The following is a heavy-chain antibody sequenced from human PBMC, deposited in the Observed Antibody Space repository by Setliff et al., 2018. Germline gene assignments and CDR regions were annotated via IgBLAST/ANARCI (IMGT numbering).Heavy chain of an antibody. J-gene: IGHJ4*02. CDR1: GFTFSSYA. Sequence: GGSLRLSCAGSGFTFSSYALMWVRQAPGKGLESVAYIKHDGSTKYYVDSVQGRFTISRDNAKSSLSLQMSSLRAEDTAVYYCARLFNFPLYYFHYWGQGTLVTVSS. CDR2: IKHDGSTK. V-gene: IGHV3-7*01. D-gene: IGHD3-3*01. CDR3: ARLFNFPLYYFHY.